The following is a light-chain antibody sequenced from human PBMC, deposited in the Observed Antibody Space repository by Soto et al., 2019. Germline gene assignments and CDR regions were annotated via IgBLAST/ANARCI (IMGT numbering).Light chain of an antibody. V-gene: IGKV3-15*01. CDR1: QRVSSN. CDR2: GAS. CDR3: QQYNNWPQT. Sequence: EIVMTQSPDTLSVSPGERATLCCRASQRVSSNVAWYQQKPGQAPRLLIYGASTRATGIPARFSGSGSGTEFTLTISSLQSEDFAVYYCQQYNNWPQTFGQGTKVDI. J-gene: IGKJ1*01.